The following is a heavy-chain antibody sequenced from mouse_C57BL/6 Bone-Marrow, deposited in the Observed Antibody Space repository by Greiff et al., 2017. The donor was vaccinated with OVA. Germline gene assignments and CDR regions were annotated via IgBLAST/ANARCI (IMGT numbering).Heavy chain of an antibody. Sequence: VQLQQSGAELVKPGASVKISCKASGYAFSSYWMNWVKQRPGKGLEWIGQIYPGDGDTNYNGKFKGKATLTADKSSSTAYMQLSSLTSEDSAVYFCAREDGNYLYYYAMDYWGQGTSVTVSS. CDR3: AREDGNYLYYYAMDY. V-gene: IGHV1-80*01. CDR2: IYPGDGDT. J-gene: IGHJ4*01. D-gene: IGHD2-1*01. CDR1: GYAFSSYW.